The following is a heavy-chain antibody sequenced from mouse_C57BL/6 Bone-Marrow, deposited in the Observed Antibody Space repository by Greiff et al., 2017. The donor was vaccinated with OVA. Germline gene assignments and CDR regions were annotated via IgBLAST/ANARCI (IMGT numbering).Heavy chain of an antibody. D-gene: IGHD2-3*01. CDR1: GYTFTSYW. CDR3: ERYSDGYPYYAMDY. CDR2: IYPGSGST. Sequence: QVQLKQPGAELVKPGASVKMSCTASGYTFTSYWITWVKQRPGQGLEWIGDIYPGSGSTNYTEKFKSKATLTVDTSSSTAYMQLSSLTSEDSAVYYCERYSDGYPYYAMDYWGQGTSVTVSS. J-gene: IGHJ4*01. V-gene: IGHV1-55*01.